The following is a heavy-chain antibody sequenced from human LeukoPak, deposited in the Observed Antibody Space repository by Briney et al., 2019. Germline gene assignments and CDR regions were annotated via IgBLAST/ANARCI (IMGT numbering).Heavy chain of an antibody. D-gene: IGHD2-21*02. V-gene: IGHV3-23*01. J-gene: IGHJ4*02. CDR2: ISGSGGST. CDR3: AKRRTRTAYCGGDCCFDY. CDR1: GFTFSSYA. Sequence: PGGSLRLSCAASGFTFSSYAMSWVRQAPGKGLEWVSAISGSGGSTYYADSVKGRFTISRDNSKNTLYLQMNSLRAEDTAVYYCAKRRTRTAYCGGDCCFDYWGQGTLVTVSS.